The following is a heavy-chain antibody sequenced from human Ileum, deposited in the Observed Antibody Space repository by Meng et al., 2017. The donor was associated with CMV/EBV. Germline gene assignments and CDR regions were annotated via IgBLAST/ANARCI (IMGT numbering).Heavy chain of an antibody. D-gene: IGHD3-16*01. CDR3: ARGPGGDWFDP. V-gene: IGHV4-30-4*01. CDR2: IYFSGST. Sequence: QVQLPESGPGLVKPSQTLALTCAVPGGFIRGGGFSWTWIRQPPGKALEWIGYIYFSGSTYYNPSLKSRVTISVDTAKNQFSLNLNSVTAADTAVYYCARGPGGDWFDPWGQGTLVTVSS. CDR1: GGFIRGGGFS. J-gene: IGHJ5*02.